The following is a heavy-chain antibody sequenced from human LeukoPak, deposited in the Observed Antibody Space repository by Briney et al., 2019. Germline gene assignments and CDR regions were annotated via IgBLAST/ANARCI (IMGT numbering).Heavy chain of an antibody. CDR2: IIPIFGIA. J-gene: IGHJ6*02. D-gene: IGHD2-2*01. Sequence: SVKVSCKASGGTFSSYTISWVRQAPGQGLEWMGRIIPIFGIANYAQKFQGRVTITADTSTSTAYMDLSSLRSEDTAVYYCASEYQLLNYYYYGMDVWGQGTTVTVSS. CDR1: GGTFSSYT. V-gene: IGHV1-69*02. CDR3: ASEYQLLNYYYYGMDV.